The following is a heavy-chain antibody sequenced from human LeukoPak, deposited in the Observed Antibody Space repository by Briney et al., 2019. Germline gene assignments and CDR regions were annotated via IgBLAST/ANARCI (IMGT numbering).Heavy chain of an antibody. Sequence: GGSLGLSCAASGFTFSSSAMSWVRQTPGKGLEWVSAISGSGGSTYYTDSVKGRFTISRDNSKNTLFLQMNSLRAEDTAVFYCAKGTSMVRGMHFDFWGQGSLVTVSS. D-gene: IGHD3-10*01. CDR3: AKGTSMVRGMHFDF. CDR2: ISGSGGST. J-gene: IGHJ4*02. V-gene: IGHV3-23*01. CDR1: GFTFSSSA.